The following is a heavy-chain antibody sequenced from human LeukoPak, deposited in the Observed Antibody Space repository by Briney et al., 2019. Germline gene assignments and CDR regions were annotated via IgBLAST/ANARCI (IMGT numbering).Heavy chain of an antibody. CDR1: GGSFSGYY. J-gene: IGHJ6*03. V-gene: IGHV4-34*01. D-gene: IGHD3-9*01. Sequence: PSETLSLTCAVYGGSFSGYYWSWIRQPPGKGLEWIGEINHSGSTNYNPSLKSRVTISVDTSKNQFSLKLSSVTAADTAVYYCARDKGGLYYDILTGRTNYYYYMDVWGKGTTVTISS. CDR3: ARDKGGLYYDILTGRTNYYYYMDV. CDR2: INHSGST.